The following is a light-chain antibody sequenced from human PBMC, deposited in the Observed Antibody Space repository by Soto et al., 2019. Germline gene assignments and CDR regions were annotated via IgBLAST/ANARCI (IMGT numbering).Light chain of an antibody. Sequence: IVLTQSPATLSSFAGASFTITCRASQAVNTRLAWYQHKPGQAPRLLISLASNRAAGVPARFSGSGSGTDFTLTISSLQSEDFAVDYGQQYNNWPWTFGQGTKVEIK. CDR3: QQYNNWPWT. V-gene: IGKV3D-15*01. J-gene: IGKJ1*01. CDR2: LAS. CDR1: QAVNTR.